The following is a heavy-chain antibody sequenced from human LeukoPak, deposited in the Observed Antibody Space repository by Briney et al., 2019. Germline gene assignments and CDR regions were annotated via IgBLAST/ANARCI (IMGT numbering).Heavy chain of an antibody. V-gene: IGHV4-59*01. J-gene: IGHJ4*02. CDR3: AREELWFGELLYRYFDY. CDR1: GVSISSYY. CDR2: IFYSGST. Sequence: PSETLSLTCTVSGVSISSYYWSWIRHSPGKGLEWIGYIFYSGSTSYNPSLKARVSMSIDTSNNQFSLKLSSVTAADAAMYYCAREELWFGELLYRYFDYWGQGTLVTVSS. D-gene: IGHD3-10*01.